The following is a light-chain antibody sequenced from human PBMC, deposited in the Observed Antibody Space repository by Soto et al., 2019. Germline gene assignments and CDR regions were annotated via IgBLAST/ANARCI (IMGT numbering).Light chain of an antibody. CDR1: QSVSSN. J-gene: IGKJ4*01. Sequence: EIVMTQSPATLSVSPGERATLSCRASQSVSSNLAWYQQKPGQAPRLLIYGASTRATGIPARFSGSGSGTEFTLTISSLQSEDFAVYYCQQYNNWPPGLTFGGGPKVDIK. CDR2: GAS. V-gene: IGKV3-15*01. CDR3: QQYNNWPPGLT.